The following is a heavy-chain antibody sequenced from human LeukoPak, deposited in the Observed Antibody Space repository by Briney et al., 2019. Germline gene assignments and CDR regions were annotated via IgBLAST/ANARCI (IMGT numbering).Heavy chain of an antibody. V-gene: IGHV1-18*01. D-gene: IGHD3-22*01. CDR2: ISAYNGNT. CDR1: GYTFTSYG. CDR3: ARSPDPRITMIVVWFDP. Sequence: ASVKVSCKASGYTFTSYGISWVRQAPGQGLEWMGWISAYNGNTNYAQKLQGRVTMTTDTSTSTAYMELRSLRSDDTAVYYCARSPDPRITMIVVWFDPWGQGTLVTVSS. J-gene: IGHJ5*02.